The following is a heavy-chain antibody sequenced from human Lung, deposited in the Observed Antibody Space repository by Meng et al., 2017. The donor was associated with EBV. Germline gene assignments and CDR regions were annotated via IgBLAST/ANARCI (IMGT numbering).Heavy chain of an antibody. CDR1: GYTSTSYD. CDR3: ARDKIAVAGITGDY. CDR2: INHNTGNP. J-gene: IGHJ4*02. D-gene: IGHD6-19*01. V-gene: IGHV7-4-1*02. Sequence: HVALVQPGYELNEPAASVMVSCKDSGYTSTSYDMNLVRQAPGQGLEWMGWINHNTGNPTYAHGFTGRFIFVSDTSGSTAYLQIISLKAEDTAVYYCARDKIAVAGITGDYWGQGTLVTVSS.